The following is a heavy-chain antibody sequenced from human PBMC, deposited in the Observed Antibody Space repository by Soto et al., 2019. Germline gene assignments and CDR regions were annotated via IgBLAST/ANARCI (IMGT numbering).Heavy chain of an antibody. D-gene: IGHD3-16*01. J-gene: IGHJ5*02. CDR1: GGSISSTNHY. V-gene: IGHV4-39*01. CDR2: VYYTGSA. CDR3: ARHDGGSGGDWFDP. Sequence: QLQLQESAPGLVKPSETLSLTCTVSGGSISSTNHYWGWIRQPPGKGLEWFGSVYYTGSAHYNPSLESRVTISVDASRKQFSLKLKSGTAADTAIYSCARHDGGSGGDWFDPWGQGILVTVSS.